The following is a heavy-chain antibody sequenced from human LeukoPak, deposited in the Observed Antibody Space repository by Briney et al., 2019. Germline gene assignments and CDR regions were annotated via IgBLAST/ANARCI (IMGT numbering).Heavy chain of an antibody. CDR3: ARPEGELPYYNWFDP. Sequence: GGSLRLSCAASGFTFSDYYMSWIRQAPGKGLEWVSYISSSSSTIYYADSVKGRFTISRDNAKNSLYLQMNSLRAEDTAVYYCARPEGELPYYNWFDPWGQGTLVTVSS. CDR1: GFTFSDYY. V-gene: IGHV3-11*01. D-gene: IGHD3-16*01. CDR2: ISSSSSTI. J-gene: IGHJ5*02.